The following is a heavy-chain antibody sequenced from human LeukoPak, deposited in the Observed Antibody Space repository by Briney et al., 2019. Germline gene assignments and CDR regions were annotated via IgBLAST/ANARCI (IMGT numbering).Heavy chain of an antibody. Sequence: SETLSLTCTVSGGSISSYYWSWIRQPAGKGLEWIGRIYTSGSTNYNPSLKSRVTMSVDTSKNQFSLKLSSVTAADTAVYYCARYSTTYYYDSSGYYYFDYWGQGTLVTVSS. V-gene: IGHV4-4*07. CDR2: IYTSGST. D-gene: IGHD3-22*01. CDR3: ARYSTTYYYDSSGYYYFDY. J-gene: IGHJ4*02. CDR1: GGSISSYY.